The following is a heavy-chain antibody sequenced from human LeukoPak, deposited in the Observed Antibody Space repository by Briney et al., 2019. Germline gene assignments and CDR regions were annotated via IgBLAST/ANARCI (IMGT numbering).Heavy chain of an antibody. Sequence: SETLSLTCTVSGGPISTSNYYWGWIRQPPGKGLEWIGNIFYSGSTYYSPSLKSRVTISLDTSRNQFSLKLNSVTAADTAVYYCARRGAWGSYRTDKTFDYWGQGTLVTVSS. J-gene: IGHJ4*02. CDR1: GGPISTSNYY. D-gene: IGHD3-16*02. CDR3: ARRGAWGSYRTDKTFDY. CDR2: IFYSGST. V-gene: IGHV4-39*07.